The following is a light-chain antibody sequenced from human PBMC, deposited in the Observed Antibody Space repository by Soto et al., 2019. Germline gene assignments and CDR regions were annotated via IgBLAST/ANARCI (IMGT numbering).Light chain of an antibody. J-gene: IGKJ5*01. CDR3: QQRNFWPIT. V-gene: IGKV3-11*01. CDR1: QSVVNY. CDR2: DAS. Sequence: EIVLTQSPATLSLSPGERATLSCRASQSVVNYLAWYEQKPGQSPRLLIYDASNRAAGIPNRFSGSGSGTDFPLTIRSLEPEDFAVYYCQQRNFWPITFGQGTRLETK.